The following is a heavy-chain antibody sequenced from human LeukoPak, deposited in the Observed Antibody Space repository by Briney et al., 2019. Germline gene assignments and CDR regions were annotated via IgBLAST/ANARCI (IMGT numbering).Heavy chain of an antibody. CDR1: GFTVSSNY. Sequence: PGGSLRLSCAASGFTVSSNYMSWVRQAPGKGLEWVSVIYSGGSTYYADSVKGRFTISRDNAKNSLYLQMNSLRAEDTAVYYCARGFSSGWYGESIDYWGQGTLVTVSS. D-gene: IGHD6-19*01. J-gene: IGHJ4*02. CDR3: ARGFSSGWYGESIDY. V-gene: IGHV3-66*01. CDR2: IYSGGST.